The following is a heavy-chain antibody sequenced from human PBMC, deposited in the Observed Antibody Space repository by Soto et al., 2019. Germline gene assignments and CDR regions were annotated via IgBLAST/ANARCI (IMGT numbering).Heavy chain of an antibody. CDR1: GGSVSSGSYY. CDR2: IYYSGST. J-gene: IGHJ6*02. D-gene: IGHD4-17*01. Sequence: SETLSLTCTVSGGSVSSGSYYWSWIRQPPGKGLEWIGYIYYSGSTNYNPSLKSRVTISVDTSKNQFSLKLSSVTAADTAVYYCARGRRFKATVTTDYYDGMDVWGQGTTVTVSS. V-gene: IGHV4-61*01. CDR3: ARGRRFKATVTTDYYDGMDV.